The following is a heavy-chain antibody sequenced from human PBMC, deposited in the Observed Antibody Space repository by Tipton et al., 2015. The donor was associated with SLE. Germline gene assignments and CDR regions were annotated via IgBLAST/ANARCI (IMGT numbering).Heavy chain of an antibody. Sequence: TLSLTCAVYGGSFSGYYWSWIRQPPGKGLEWIGEISHRGSTSYNPSLKSRVTISVDTSKNQFSLKLSSVTAADTAVYYCAKDQGSLDAFDIWGQGTMVTVSS. CDR2: ISHRGST. V-gene: IGHV4-34*01. CDR3: AKDQGSLDAFDI. CDR1: GGSFSGYY. D-gene: IGHD6-13*01. J-gene: IGHJ3*02.